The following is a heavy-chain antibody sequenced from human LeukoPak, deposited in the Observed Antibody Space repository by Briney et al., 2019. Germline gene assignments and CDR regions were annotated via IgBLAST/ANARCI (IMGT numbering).Heavy chain of an antibody. CDR2: IFYSGST. V-gene: IGHV4-59*01. D-gene: IGHD1-26*01. CDR3: AGRSARYFDH. Sequence: SETLSLTCTVSGDSISSYYWSWIRQPPGEGLQWIGYIFYSGSTNYNASLRSRVAISVDTSKNQFSVRLTSVTAADTAVYYCAGRSARYFDHWGQGALVTISS. CDR1: GDSISSYY. J-gene: IGHJ4*02.